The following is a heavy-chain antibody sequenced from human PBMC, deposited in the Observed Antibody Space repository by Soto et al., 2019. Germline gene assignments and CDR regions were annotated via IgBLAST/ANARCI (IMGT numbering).Heavy chain of an antibody. CDR3: ARETSDHDYGDPFFDY. D-gene: IGHD4-17*01. J-gene: IGHJ4*02. Sequence: QVQLQESGPGLVKPSQTLSLTCTVSGGSISSGDYYWSWIRQPPGKGLEWIGYIYYSGSTYYNPSLKSRVTLSVDTSKNQFSLKLSSVTAADTAVYYCARETSDHDYGDPFFDYWGQGTLVTVSS. CDR2: IYYSGST. CDR1: GGSISSGDYY. V-gene: IGHV4-30-4*01.